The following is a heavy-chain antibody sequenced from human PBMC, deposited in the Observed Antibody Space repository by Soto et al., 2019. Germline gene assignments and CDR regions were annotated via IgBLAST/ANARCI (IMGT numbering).Heavy chain of an antibody. J-gene: IGHJ4*02. CDR2: IYPGDSDT. CDR3: AKSGGQFLPRFFDY. CDR1: GYIFTNYW. V-gene: IGHV5-51*01. D-gene: IGHD3-16*01. Sequence: GESLKISCKGSGYIFTNYWIGWVRQMPGKGLEWMGIIYPGDSDTRYSPSFQGQVTISADKSISTAYLHWSNLKASDTAMYYCAKSGGQFLPRFFDYWGQGTLVTVSS.